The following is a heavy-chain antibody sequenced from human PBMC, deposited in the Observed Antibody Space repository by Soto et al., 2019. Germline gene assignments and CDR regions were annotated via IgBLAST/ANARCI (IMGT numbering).Heavy chain of an antibody. CDR1: GFTFSDYY. CDR3: ARERYSGSYHRIFDY. CDR2: ISSSSSYT. J-gene: IGHJ4*02. Sequence: QVQLVESGGGLVKPGGALRLSCAAYGFTFSDYYMSWIRQAPGKGLEWVSYISSSSSYTNYADSVKGRFTISRDNAKNSLYLQMNSLRAEDTAVYYCARERYSGSYHRIFDYWGQGTLVTVSS. V-gene: IGHV3-11*06. D-gene: IGHD1-26*01.